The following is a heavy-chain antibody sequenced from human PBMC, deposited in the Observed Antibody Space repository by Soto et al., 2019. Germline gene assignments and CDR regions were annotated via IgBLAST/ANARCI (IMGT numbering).Heavy chain of an antibody. CDR3: ARDRHSDY. J-gene: IGHJ4*02. V-gene: IGHV3-48*01. CDR1: GFTFSTYS. CDR2: ISSGGSTK. Sequence: EVQLVGSGGGLVQPGGSLRLSCAASGFTFSTYSMNWVRQAPGKGLEWVSYISSGGSTKYYTDSVKGRFTISRDNTKNSLSLQMDSLRAEDTAVYYCARDRHSDYWGQGTLVTVSS.